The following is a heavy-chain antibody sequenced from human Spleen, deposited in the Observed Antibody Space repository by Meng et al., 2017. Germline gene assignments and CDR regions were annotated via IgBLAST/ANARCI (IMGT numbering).Heavy chain of an antibody. Sequence: GSLRLSWAASGFTVSSNYMSGVRHAPGKGLEWVSILYSDRTTRYTDSVKGRFTISRDNSKNTLYLQMNSLRAEDTAVYYRARTTSPSNINWPYFDSWGQGTLVTVSS. CDR2: LYSDRTT. CDR1: GFTVSSNY. J-gene: IGHJ4*02. V-gene: IGHV3-53*01. CDR3: ARTTSPSNINWPYFDS. D-gene: IGHD1-1*01.